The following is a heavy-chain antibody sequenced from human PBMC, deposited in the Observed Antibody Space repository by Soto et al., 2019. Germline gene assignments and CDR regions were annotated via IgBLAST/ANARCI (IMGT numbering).Heavy chain of an antibody. CDR1: GGSISSGGYS. D-gene: IGHD3-22*01. J-gene: IGHJ4*02. V-gene: IGHV4-30-2*01. Sequence: SETLSLTCAVSGGSISSGGYSWSWIRQTPGKGLEWIGYIYQSGSTYYNPSLKSRVTISVDRSKNQCSLKLSSVTAADTAVYYCARGTTMIVVAPLVWGQGTLVTVSS. CDR3: ARGTTMIVVAPLV. CDR2: IYQSGST.